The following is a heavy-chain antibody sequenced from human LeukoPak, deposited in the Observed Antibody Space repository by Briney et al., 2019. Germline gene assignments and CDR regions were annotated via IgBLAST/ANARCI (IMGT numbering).Heavy chain of an antibody. J-gene: IGHJ4*02. D-gene: IGHD3-16*02. CDR3: AKENILTFGGVIDPGYDS. Sequence: GGSLRLSCAASGFTFSNTWMSWVRQAPGKGLEWVGRIKSRTDGGTTDYAAPVKGRFTISRDDSKNTLYLQMNSLRAEDTALYYCAKENILTFGGVIDPGYDSWGQGTLVTVSS. CDR1: GFTFSNTW. V-gene: IGHV3-15*01. CDR2: IKSRTDGGTT.